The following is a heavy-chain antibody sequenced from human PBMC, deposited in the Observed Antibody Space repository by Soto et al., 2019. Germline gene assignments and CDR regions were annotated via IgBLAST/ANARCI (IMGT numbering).Heavy chain of an antibody. CDR1: GFTFSSYA. CDR2: ISYDGSNK. CDR3: ASERYGDYDGDWFDP. Sequence: SGGGVVQPGRSLRLSCAASGFTFSSYAMHWVRQAPGKGLEWVAVISYDGSNKYYADSVKGRFTISRDNSKNTLYLQMNSLRAEDTAVYYCASERYGDYDGDWFDPWGQGTLVTVSS. V-gene: IGHV3-30-3*01. J-gene: IGHJ5*02. D-gene: IGHD4-17*01.